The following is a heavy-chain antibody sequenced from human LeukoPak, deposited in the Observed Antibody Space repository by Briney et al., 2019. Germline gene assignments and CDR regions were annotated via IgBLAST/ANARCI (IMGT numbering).Heavy chain of an antibody. D-gene: IGHD1-26*01. CDR1: RGTFSSYA. CDR2: IIPIFGTA. J-gene: IGHJ5*02. Sequence: ASVKVSCKASRGTFSSYAISWVRQAPGQGLEWMGGIIPIFGTANYAQKFQGRVTITADESTSTAYMELSSLRSEDTAVYYCARVEYSGSYFGWFDPWGQGTLVTVSS. V-gene: IGHV1-69*13. CDR3: ARVEYSGSYFGWFDP.